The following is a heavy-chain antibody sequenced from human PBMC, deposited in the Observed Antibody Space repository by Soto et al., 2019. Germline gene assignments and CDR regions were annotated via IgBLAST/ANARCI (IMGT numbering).Heavy chain of an antibody. V-gene: IGHV3-48*02. D-gene: IGHD6-19*01. CDR2: ISSSSSTI. J-gene: IGHJ6*02. CDR1: GFTFSSYS. CDR3: ARDDSSGWCVVYYYGMDV. Sequence: GGSLRLSCAASGFTFSSYSMNWVRQAPGKGLEWVSYISSSSSTIYYADSVKGRFTISRDNAKNSLYLQMNSLRDEDTAVYYCARDDSSGWCVVYYYGMDVWGQGTTVTVSS.